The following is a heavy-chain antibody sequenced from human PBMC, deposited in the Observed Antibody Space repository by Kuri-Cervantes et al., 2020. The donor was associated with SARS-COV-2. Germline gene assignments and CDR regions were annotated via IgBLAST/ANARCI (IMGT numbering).Heavy chain of an antibody. D-gene: IGHD2-2*01. V-gene: IGHV3-30*14. CDR2: ISFDGRNT. Sequence: GGSLRLSCEASGFIFSDYAMDWVRQAPGKGLEWVAIISFDGRNTKFADSVKGRFTISRDNSKNVVYLQMNSLRAEDTAVYYCAREIVVVPTTVRGSYHYYAMDVWGRGTTVTVSS. J-gene: IGHJ6*02. CDR3: AREIVVVPTTVRGSYHYYAMDV. CDR1: GFIFSDYA.